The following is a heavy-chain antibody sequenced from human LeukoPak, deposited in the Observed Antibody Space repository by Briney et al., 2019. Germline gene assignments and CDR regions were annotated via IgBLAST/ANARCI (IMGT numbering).Heavy chain of an antibody. CDR3: ARASISTCFDY. J-gene: IGHJ4*02. D-gene: IGHD2/OR15-2a*01. V-gene: IGHV3-53*01. CDR1: GFTVSSNY. Sequence: GGSLRLSCAASGFTVSSNYMSWVRQAPGKGLEWVSVIYSGGTTYYADSVKGRFTILRDHSKNTLYLQMNSLRAEDTAVYYCARASISTCFDYWGQGTLVTVSS. CDR2: IYSGGTT.